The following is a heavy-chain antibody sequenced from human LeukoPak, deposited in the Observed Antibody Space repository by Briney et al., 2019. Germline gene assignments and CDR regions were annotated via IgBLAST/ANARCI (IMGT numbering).Heavy chain of an antibody. Sequence: GGSLRLSCAASGFTFSTYSMNWVRQAPGMGLEWVSYISSGSGTIYSADSVKGRFTISRDNAKNSLYLQMNSLRVEDTAVYFCARYGRNWDLDQWGQGTLVTVSS. V-gene: IGHV3-48*04. CDR1: GFTFSTYS. D-gene: IGHD7-27*01. CDR3: ARYGRNWDLDQ. J-gene: IGHJ4*02. CDR2: ISSGSGTI.